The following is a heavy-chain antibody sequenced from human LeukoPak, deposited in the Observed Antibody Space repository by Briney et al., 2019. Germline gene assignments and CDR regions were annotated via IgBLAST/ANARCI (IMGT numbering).Heavy chain of an antibody. Sequence: PGGSLRLSCAASGFTFSSYAMHWVRQAPGKGLEWVAVISYDGSNKYYADSVKGRFTISRDNSKNTLYLQMNSLRAEDTAVYYCARDSGYDFWSGYLFDYWGQGTLVTVSS. CDR1: GFTFSSYA. CDR2: ISYDGSNK. J-gene: IGHJ4*02. V-gene: IGHV3-30-3*01. CDR3: ARDSGYDFWSGYLFDY. D-gene: IGHD3-3*01.